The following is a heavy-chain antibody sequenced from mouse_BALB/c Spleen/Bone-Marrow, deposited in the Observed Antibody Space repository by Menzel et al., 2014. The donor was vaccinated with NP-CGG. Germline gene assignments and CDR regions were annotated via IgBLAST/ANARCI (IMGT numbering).Heavy chain of an antibody. D-gene: IGHD1-1*01. J-gene: IGHJ4*01. CDR2: ISSGSSTT. CDR1: GFTFSSFG. CDR3: ARSGYYGSSPYYAMDY. V-gene: IGHV5-17*02. Sequence: EVKVVESGGGLVQPGGSRKLSCAASGFTFSSFGMHWVRQAPEKGLEWVAYISSGSSTTYYADTVKGRFTISRDNPKNTLFLQMTSLRSEDTAMYYCARSGYYGSSPYYAMDYWGQGTSVTVSS.